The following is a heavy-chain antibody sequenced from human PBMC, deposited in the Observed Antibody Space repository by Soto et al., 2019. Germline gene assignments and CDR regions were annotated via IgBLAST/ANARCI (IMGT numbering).Heavy chain of an antibody. CDR3: ARGLTTGVTPRYFNL. Sequence: QVQLQQWGAGQLKPSETLSLSCAVYGGSFSGYYWTWMRQPPGKGLEWIGEINDSGSTNYNPSLKSRANISVDTSKNQFSLKLSSVTAADTAVYYCARGLTTGVTPRYFNLWGRGTLVTVSS. CDR2: INDSGST. V-gene: IGHV4-34*01. J-gene: IGHJ2*01. D-gene: IGHD3-22*01. CDR1: GGSFSGYY.